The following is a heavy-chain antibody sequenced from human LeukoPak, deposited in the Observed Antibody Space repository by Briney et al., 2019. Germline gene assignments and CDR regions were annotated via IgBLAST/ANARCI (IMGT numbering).Heavy chain of an antibody. Sequence: GGSLRLSCAASGFTFSSYGMHWVRQAPGKGLEWVAVISYDGSNKYYADSVKGRFTISRDNSKNTLYLQLNSLRPEDTAVYYCARGVHDYGDFPGFGYWGQGTLVTVSS. CDR1: GFTFSSYG. CDR2: ISYDGSNK. D-gene: IGHD4-17*01. J-gene: IGHJ4*02. CDR3: ARGVHDYGDFPGFGY. V-gene: IGHV3-30*03.